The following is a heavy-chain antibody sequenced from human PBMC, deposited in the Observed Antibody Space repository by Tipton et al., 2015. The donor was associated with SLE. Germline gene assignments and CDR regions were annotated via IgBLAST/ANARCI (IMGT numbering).Heavy chain of an antibody. V-gene: IGHV4-38-2*02. Sequence: TLSLTCAVSGYSISSDYYWGWIRQPPGKGLEWIGSIYHSGSTYYNPSLKSRVTILIDTSKNQFSLKLSSVTAADTAVYYCVRDDGAGPYYYGMDVWGQGTTVTVSS. J-gene: IGHJ6*02. CDR1: GYSISSDYY. CDR3: VRDDGAGPYYYGMDV. D-gene: IGHD1-26*01. CDR2: IYHSGST.